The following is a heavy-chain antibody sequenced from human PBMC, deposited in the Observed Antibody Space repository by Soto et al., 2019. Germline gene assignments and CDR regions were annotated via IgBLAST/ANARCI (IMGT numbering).Heavy chain of an antibody. V-gene: IGHV4-4*07. CDR3: VRVRKLELQGGAFDI. Sequence: SETLSLTCTVSGGSIRSYYWSWIRQPAGKGLEWIGRIYTSGSTNYNPSLKKRGTMSLDTTKNQLPLKLSSVTAPHTAAYYCVRVRKLELQGGAFDIWGQGTMVTVSS. CDR1: GGSIRSYY. D-gene: IGHD1-7*01. CDR2: IYTSGST. J-gene: IGHJ3*02.